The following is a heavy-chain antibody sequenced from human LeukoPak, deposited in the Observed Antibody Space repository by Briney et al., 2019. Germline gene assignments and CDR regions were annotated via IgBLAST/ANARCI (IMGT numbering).Heavy chain of an antibody. CDR1: GFTFSTYS. V-gene: IGHV3-48*04. D-gene: IGHD3-22*01. J-gene: IGHJ4*02. Sequence: GGSLRLSCAASGFTFSTYSMNWVRQAPGKGLEWVSYISSSGSTIYYADSVKGRFTISRDNAKNSLYLQMNSLRAEDTAVYYCAKGLYYYDSSGYPDWGQGTLVTVSS. CDR3: AKGLYYYDSSGYPD. CDR2: ISSSGSTI.